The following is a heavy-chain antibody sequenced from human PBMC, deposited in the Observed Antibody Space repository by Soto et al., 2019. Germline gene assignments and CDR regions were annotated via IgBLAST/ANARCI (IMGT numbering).Heavy chain of an antibody. CDR3: ARALVGSCSSTSYPYYYYGMDV. V-gene: IGHV3-13*01. CDR2: IGTAGDT. CDR1: GFTFSSYD. Sequence: LRLSCAASGFTFSSYDMHWVRQATGKGLEWVSAIGTAGDTYYPGSVKGRFTISRENAKNSLYLQMNSLRAGDTAVYYCARALVGSCSSTSYPYYYYGMDVWGQGTTVTVSS. D-gene: IGHD2-2*01. J-gene: IGHJ6*02.